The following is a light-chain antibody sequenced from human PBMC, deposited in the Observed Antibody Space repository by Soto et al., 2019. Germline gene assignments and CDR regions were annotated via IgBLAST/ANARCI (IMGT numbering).Light chain of an antibody. Sequence: QSALTQPASVSGSPGQSITISCTGTSSDVGSYNYVSWYQQHPGKAPNLMIYEVSKRPSGVSNRFSGSTSGNTASLTISGLQPEDEANYYCSSYTSISTRVFGGGTQLTVL. CDR3: SSYTSISTRV. CDR1: SSDVGSYNY. J-gene: IGLJ3*02. CDR2: EVS. V-gene: IGLV2-14*01.